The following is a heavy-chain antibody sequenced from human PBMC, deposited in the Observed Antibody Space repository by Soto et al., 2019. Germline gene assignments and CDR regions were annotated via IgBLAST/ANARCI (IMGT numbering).Heavy chain of an antibody. CDR3: SGGVGDAF. V-gene: IGHV3-7*04. Sequence: EVHLVESGGGLVQTGGSLRLSCAIFESTVSRDWMNWVRQAPGKGLEWVAHINQDGSEKYYVDSVKGRFTISRDNAKKSLYLQMNSLRPADRDLYCCSGGVGDAFWGQGTLVTVSS. D-gene: IGHD1-26*01. CDR2: INQDGSEK. CDR1: ESTVSRDW. J-gene: IGHJ4*02.